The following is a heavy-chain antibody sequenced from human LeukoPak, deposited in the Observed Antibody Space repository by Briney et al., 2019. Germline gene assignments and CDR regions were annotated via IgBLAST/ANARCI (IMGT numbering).Heavy chain of an antibody. CDR3: ARVLGVNDKYFDS. CDR1: GDGFSLYY. D-gene: IGHD1-1*01. J-gene: IGHJ5*01. V-gene: IGHV4-4*07. Sequence: SETLSLTCNVSGDGFSLYYWSWIRQPAGKGLEWIGRVHPSGGANYNYSLRSRVTLSVDSSKNQVFLRLTSVTVADTAVYYYARVLGVNDKYFDSWGQGTPVTVSS. CDR2: VHPSGGA.